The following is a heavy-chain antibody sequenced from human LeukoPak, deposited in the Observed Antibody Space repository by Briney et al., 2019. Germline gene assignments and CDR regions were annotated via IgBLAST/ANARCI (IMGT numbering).Heavy chain of an antibody. CDR3: TTLTHSWLLWFGDLGLPPDV. Sequence: PGRSLRLSCTASGFTFGDYAMSWFRQAPGKGLEWVGFIRSKAYGGTTEYAASVKGRFTISRDDSKSIAYLQMNSLKTEDTAVYYCTTLTHSWLLWFGDLGLPPDVWGKGTTVTVSS. CDR1: GFTFGDYA. J-gene: IGHJ6*04. D-gene: IGHD3-10*01. V-gene: IGHV3-49*03. CDR2: IRSKAYGGTT.